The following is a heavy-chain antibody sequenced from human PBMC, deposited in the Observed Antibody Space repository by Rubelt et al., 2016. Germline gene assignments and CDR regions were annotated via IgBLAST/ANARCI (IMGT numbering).Heavy chain of an antibody. CDR2: ISAYNGNT. V-gene: IGHV1-18*01. CDR3: ASMYSRSWYRGWFDP. J-gene: IGHJ5*02. D-gene: IGHD6-13*01. CDR1: GYTFTSYG. Sequence: QVQLVQSGAEVKKPGASVKVSCKASGYTFTSYGISWVRQAPGQGLEWMGWISAYNGNTNYAQKLQGRGTKTPETATTTAYMGLRSLRSADTAVYYCASMYSRSWYRGWFDPWGQGTLVTVSS.